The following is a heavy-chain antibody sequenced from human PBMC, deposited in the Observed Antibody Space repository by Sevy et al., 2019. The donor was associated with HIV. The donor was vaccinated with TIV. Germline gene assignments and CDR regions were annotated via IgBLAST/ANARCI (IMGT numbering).Heavy chain of an antibody. CDR1: GFTFSSYW. CDR3: ARDRSVTMIVVAGYFDY. D-gene: IGHD3-22*01. J-gene: IGHJ4*02. Sequence: GGSQRLSCAASGFTFSSYWMHWVRQAPGKGLVWVSRINSDGSSTSYADSVKGRFTISRDNAKNTLYLQMNSLRAEETAVYYCARDRSVTMIVVAGYFDYWGQGTLVTVSS. CDR2: INSDGSST. V-gene: IGHV3-74*01.